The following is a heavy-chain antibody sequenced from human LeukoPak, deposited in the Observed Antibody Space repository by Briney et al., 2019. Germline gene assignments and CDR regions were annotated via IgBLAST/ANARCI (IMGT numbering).Heavy chain of an antibody. D-gene: IGHD2-2*01. CDR2: ISASGGGT. Sequence: PGGSLRLSCAASGFTFSSYAMTWVRQAPGKGLEWVSVISASGGGTSYADSVKGRSTISRDNSKNMLYLQMNSLSVEDTAVYNCAKGRSTSWKASYYFDYWGQGTQLTVSS. V-gene: IGHV3-23*01. J-gene: IGHJ4*02. CDR1: GFTFSSYA. CDR3: AKGRSTSWKASYYFDY.